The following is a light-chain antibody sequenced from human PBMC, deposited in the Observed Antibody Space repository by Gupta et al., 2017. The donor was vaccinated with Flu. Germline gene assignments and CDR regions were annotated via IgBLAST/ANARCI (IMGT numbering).Light chain of an antibody. J-gene: IGKJ4*01. CDR3: MQALQTPLT. CDR1: QRLLHSNGYNY. Sequence: DIVMTQSPLSLPVTPEEPSSISCRSSQRLLHSNGYNYLDGYLQKPRQSPQLLIYLGSNRASGVPDRFSGSGSGTDFTLKISRVETEDAGVYYCMQALQTPLTFGGGTKVEIK. CDR2: LGS. V-gene: IGKV2-28*01.